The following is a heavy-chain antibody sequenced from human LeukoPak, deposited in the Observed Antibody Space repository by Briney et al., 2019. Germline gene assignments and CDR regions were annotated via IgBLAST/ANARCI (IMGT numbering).Heavy chain of an antibody. J-gene: IGHJ6*02. V-gene: IGHV4-39*07. CDR2: IYYSGST. Sequence: PSETLSLTFTVSGGSISSSSYYWGWIRQPPGKGLEWIGSIYYSGSTYYNPSLKSRVTISVDTSKNQFSLKLSSVTAADTAVYYCARGEYSSSWDYYYYGMDVWGQGTTVTVSS. D-gene: IGHD6-13*01. CDR3: ARGEYSSSWDYYYYGMDV. CDR1: GGSISSSSYY.